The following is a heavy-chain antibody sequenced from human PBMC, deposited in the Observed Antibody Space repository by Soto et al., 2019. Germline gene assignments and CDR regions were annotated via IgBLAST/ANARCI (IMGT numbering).Heavy chain of an antibody. CDR3: ARGRYCLTGRCFPNWFDS. Sequence: QVQLLESGPGLVKPSQTLSLTCSVSGDSISTVDYFWAWVRQPPGQALEYIGYIYKSATTYYNPSFESRVAISLDASKSQFSLNVTSLTAADTAVYFCARGRYCLTGRCFPNWFDSWGQGPWSPSPQ. CDR1: GDSISTVDYF. D-gene: IGHD2-15*01. CDR2: IYKSATT. J-gene: IGHJ5*01. V-gene: IGHV4-30-4*01.